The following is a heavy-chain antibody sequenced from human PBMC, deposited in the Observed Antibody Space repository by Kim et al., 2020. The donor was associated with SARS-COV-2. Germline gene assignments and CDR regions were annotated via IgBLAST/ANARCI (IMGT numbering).Heavy chain of an antibody. CDR3: ASSGCGWLSSCLRDY. J-gene: IGHJ4*02. Sequence: SETLSLTCAVYGGSFSGYYWSWIRQPPGKGLEWIGEINHSGSTNYNPSLKSRVTISVDTSKNQFSLKLSSVTAADTAVYYCASSGCGWLSSCLRDYWGQGTLVTVSS. CDR2: INHSGST. D-gene: IGHD3-22*01. CDR1: GGSFSGYY. V-gene: IGHV4-34*01.